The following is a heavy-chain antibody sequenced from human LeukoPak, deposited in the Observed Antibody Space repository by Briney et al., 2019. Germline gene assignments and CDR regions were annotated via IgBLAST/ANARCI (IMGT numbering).Heavy chain of an antibody. V-gene: IGHV1-2*06. CDR3: ARDRYDFWSGYYYYFDY. J-gene: IGHJ4*02. Sequence: ASVKVSCKASGYTFTGYYMHWVRQAPGQGLEWMGRTNPNSGGTNYAQKFQGRVTMTRDTSISTAYMELSRLRSDDTAVYYCARDRYDFWSGYYYYFDYWGQGTLVTVSS. D-gene: IGHD3-3*01. CDR2: TNPNSGGT. CDR1: GYTFTGYY.